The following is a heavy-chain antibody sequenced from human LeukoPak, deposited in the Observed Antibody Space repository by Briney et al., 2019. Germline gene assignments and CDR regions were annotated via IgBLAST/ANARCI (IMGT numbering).Heavy chain of an antibody. V-gene: IGHV3-74*01. CDR1: GFTVSSIH. Sequence: GGSLRLSCAASGFTVSSIHMVWVRQAPGKGLVWVSRTNSDGSSTTYADSVKGRFTISRDNAKNTLYLQMNSLRAEDTAVYYCARDYGRSRDYGMDVWGQGTTVTVSS. D-gene: IGHD3-10*01. CDR3: ARDYGRSRDYGMDV. CDR2: TNSDGSST. J-gene: IGHJ6*02.